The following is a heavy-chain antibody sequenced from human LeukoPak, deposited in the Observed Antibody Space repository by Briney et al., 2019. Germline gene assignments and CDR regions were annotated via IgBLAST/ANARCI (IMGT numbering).Heavy chain of an antibody. CDR2: IYTSGST. D-gene: IGHD6-13*01. V-gene: IGHV4-61*02. CDR1: GGSISSGSYY. J-gene: IGHJ4*02. CDR3: ARYSSSSWYGQNYYFDY. Sequence: PSETLSLTCTVSGGSISSGSYYWSWIRQPAGKGLEWIGRIYTSGSTNYNPSLKSRVTISVDTSKNQFSLKLSSVTAADTAVYYCARYSSSSWYGQNYYFDYWGQGTLVTVSS.